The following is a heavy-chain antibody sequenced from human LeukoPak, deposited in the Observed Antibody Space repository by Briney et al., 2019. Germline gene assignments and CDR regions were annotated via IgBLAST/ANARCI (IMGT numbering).Heavy chain of an antibody. CDR1: GYTFTSYG. CDR3: ARDAGYSSSPKGSDY. Sequence: GASVKVSCKASGYTFTSYGISWVRQAPGQGLEWMGRIIPILGIANYAQKFQGRVTITADKSTNTAYMELSSLRSEDTAVYYCARDAGYSSSPKGSDYWGQGTLVTVSS. V-gene: IGHV1-69*04. CDR2: IIPILGIA. J-gene: IGHJ4*02. D-gene: IGHD6-13*01.